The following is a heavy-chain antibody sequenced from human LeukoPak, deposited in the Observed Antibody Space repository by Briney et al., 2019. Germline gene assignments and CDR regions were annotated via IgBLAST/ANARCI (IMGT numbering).Heavy chain of an antibody. D-gene: IGHD3-10*01. V-gene: IGHV3-21*01. J-gene: IGHJ2*01. CDR3: ARGSRGGARYFDL. Sequence: GGSLRLSCAASGFTFSSYSMNWVRQAPGKGLEWVSSISSSSSYIYYADSVKGRFTISRDNAKNSLYLQMNSLRAEDTAVYYCARGSRGGARYFDLWGRGTLVTVSS. CDR1: GFTFSSYS. CDR2: ISSSSSYI.